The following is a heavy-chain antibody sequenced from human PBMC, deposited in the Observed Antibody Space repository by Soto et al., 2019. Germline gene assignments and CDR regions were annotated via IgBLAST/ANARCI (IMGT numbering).Heavy chain of an antibody. V-gene: IGHV4-38-2*02. Sequence: SETLSLTCAVSGYSISSGYHWGWIRQPPGKGLEWIGSIFHSGSTYYNPSLKSRVAISVDTSKNQISLKLSSVTAADTAVYYCAREWKQDYYYDGMDVRGQGTTVTVSS. CDR2: IFHSGST. CDR3: AREWKQDYYYDGMDV. D-gene: IGHD1-1*01. CDR1: GYSISSGYH. J-gene: IGHJ6*02.